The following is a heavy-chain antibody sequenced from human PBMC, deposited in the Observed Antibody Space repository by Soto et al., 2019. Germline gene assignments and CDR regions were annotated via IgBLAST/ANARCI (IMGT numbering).Heavy chain of an antibody. D-gene: IGHD3-10*01. V-gene: IGHV4-34*01. Sequence: SETLSLTCAVYGGSFSGYYWSWIRQPPGKGLEWIGEINHSGSTNYNPSLKSRVTISVDTSKNQFSLKLGSVTAADTAVYYCATHDYYGSGSYYTYWGQGTLVTVSS. J-gene: IGHJ4*02. CDR3: ATHDYYGSGSYYTY. CDR1: GGSFSGYY. CDR2: INHSGST.